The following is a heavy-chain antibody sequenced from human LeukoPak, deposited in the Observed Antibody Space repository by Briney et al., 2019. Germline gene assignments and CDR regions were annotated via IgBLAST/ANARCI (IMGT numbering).Heavy chain of an antibody. J-gene: IGHJ6*02. CDR2: FDPEDGET. CDR3: ATVLSGYDVHYYYGMDV. Sequence: ASVTVSCKVSGYTLTELSMHWVRQAPGKGLEWMGGFDPEDGETIYAQKFQGRVTMTEDTSTDTAYMELSSLRSEDTAVYYCATVLSGYDVHYYYGMDVWGQGTTVTVSS. V-gene: IGHV1-24*01. D-gene: IGHD5-12*01. CDR1: GYTLTELS.